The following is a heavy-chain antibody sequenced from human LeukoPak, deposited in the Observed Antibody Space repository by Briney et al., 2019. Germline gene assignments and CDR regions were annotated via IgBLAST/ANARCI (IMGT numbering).Heavy chain of an antibody. D-gene: IGHD3-16*02. CDR2: FDPEDVET. J-gene: IGHJ4*02. CDR3: ATDFITFGGVIVRGDYFDY. Sequence: GASVKVSCKVSGYTLTELSIHWVRQAPGNGLEWMGGFDPEDVETIYAQKFQGRVTMTEDTSTDTAYMELSSLRSEDTAVYYCATDFITFGGVIVRGDYFDYWGQGTLVTVSS. CDR1: GYTLTELS. V-gene: IGHV1-24*01.